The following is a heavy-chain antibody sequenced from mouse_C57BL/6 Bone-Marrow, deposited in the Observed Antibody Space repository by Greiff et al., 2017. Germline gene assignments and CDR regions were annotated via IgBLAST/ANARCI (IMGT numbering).Heavy chain of an antibody. CDR1: GYTFTDYE. V-gene: IGHV1-15*01. CDR2: IDPETGGT. J-gene: IGHJ3*01. Sequence: VQLQESGAELVRPGASVTLSCKASGYTFTDYEMHWVKQTPVHGLEWIGAIDPETGGTAYNQKFKGKAILTADKSSSTAYMELRSLTSEDSAVYYCTRALPRGSFAYWGQGTLVTVSA. CDR3: TRALPRGSFAY.